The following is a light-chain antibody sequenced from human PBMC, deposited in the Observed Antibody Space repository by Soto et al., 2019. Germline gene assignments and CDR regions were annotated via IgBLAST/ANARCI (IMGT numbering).Light chain of an antibody. J-gene: IGKJ1*01. CDR2: KAS. CDR1: QSISDL. CDR3: QQYNGYWT. Sequence: DIQMTQSPSTLXXFXXDRVTITCRASQSISDLLAWYQQKPGKAPKLLIYKASTLKSGVPSRFSGSGSGTEYTLTISSLQPDDFATYYCQQYNGYWTFGQGTKVEIK. V-gene: IGKV1-5*03.